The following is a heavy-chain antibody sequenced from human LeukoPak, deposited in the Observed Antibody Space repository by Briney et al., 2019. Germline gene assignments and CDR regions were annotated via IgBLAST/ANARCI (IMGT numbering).Heavy chain of an antibody. D-gene: IGHD3-10*01. CDR3: ARDGDYYGSGGFDY. V-gene: IGHV3-33*08. J-gene: IGHJ4*02. CDR1: GFTFSSHG. Sequence: PGGSLRLSCAASGFTFSSHGMHWVRQAPGKGLEWVAVIWYDGSNKYYADSVKGRFTISRDNSKNTLYLQMNSLRAEDTAVYYCARDGDYYGSGGFDYWGQGTLVTVSS. CDR2: IWYDGSNK.